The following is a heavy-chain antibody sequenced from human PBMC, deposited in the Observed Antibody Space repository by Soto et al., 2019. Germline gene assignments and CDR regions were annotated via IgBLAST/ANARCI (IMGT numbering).Heavy chain of an antibody. CDR3: AKDPGDCSSTSCYAGPY. CDR1: GFTFSSYA. CDR2: ISGSGGST. J-gene: IGHJ4*02. V-gene: IGHV3-23*01. D-gene: IGHD2-2*01. Sequence: PGGSLRLSCAASGFTFSSYAMSWVRQTPGKGLEWVSAISGSGGSTYYADSVKGRFTISRDNSKNTLYLQMNSLRAEDTAVYYCAKDPGDCSSTSCYAGPYWGQGTLVTVSS.